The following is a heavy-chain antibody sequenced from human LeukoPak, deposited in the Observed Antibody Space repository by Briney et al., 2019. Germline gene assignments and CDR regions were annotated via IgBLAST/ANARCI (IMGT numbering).Heavy chain of an antibody. CDR3: ARGRNY. CDR2: INSDGGTT. V-gene: IGHV3-64*01. CDR1: GFTFSNYT. Sequence: GGPLRLSCAASGFTFSNYTMHWVRQAPGKGLEYVSGINSDGGTTSYANSVKGRFTISRDNSKNTLYLQMGSLRADDMAVYYCARGRNYWGQGTLVTVSS. J-gene: IGHJ4*02.